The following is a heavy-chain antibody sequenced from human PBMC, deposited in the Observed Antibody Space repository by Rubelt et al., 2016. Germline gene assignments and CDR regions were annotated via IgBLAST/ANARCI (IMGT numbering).Heavy chain of an antibody. Sequence: GKGLEWVGRIKSKTDGGTTDYAAPVKGRFTISRDDSKNTLYLQMNSLKTEDTAVYYCTSDITIFGVVIDGEEGDAFDIWGQGTMVTVSS. V-gene: IGHV3-15*07. CDR2: IKSKTDGGTT. J-gene: IGHJ3*02. D-gene: IGHD3-3*01. CDR3: TSDITIFGVVIDGEEGDAFDI.